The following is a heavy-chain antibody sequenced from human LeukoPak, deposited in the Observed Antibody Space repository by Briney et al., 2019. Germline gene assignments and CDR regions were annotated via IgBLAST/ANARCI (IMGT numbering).Heavy chain of an antibody. CDR1: GFTFSSYG. Sequence: PGGSLRLSCAASGFTFSSYGMHWVRQAPGKGLEWVAVISYDESNKYYADSVKGRFTISRDNSKNTLYLHMNSLRAEDTAVYYCARDTQWLVREGYFYYGMDVWGQGTTVTVSS. CDR2: ISYDESNK. J-gene: IGHJ6*02. CDR3: ARDTQWLVREGYFYYGMDV. D-gene: IGHD6-19*01. V-gene: IGHV3-30*03.